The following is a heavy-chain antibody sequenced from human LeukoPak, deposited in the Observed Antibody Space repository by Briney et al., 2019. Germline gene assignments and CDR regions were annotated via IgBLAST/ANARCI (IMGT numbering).Heavy chain of an antibody. V-gene: IGHV3-13*01. CDR2: IGTAGDT. Sequence: GGCLRLSCAASGSTFSDYDMYWVRQSTGKGLEWVSAIGTAGDTYYPGSVKGRFTISRENAKNSLYLQMNSLRVGDTAVYYCVRGPYCSGGSCNGHFDYWGQGTLVTASS. J-gene: IGHJ4*02. D-gene: IGHD2-15*01. CDR3: VRGPYCSGGSCNGHFDY. CDR1: GSTFSDYD.